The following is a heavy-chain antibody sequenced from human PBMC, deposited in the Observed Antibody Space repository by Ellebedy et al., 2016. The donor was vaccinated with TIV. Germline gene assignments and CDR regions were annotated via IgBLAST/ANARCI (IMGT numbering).Heavy chain of an antibody. Sequence: PGGSLRLSCAASGFTFSSYSMNWVRKAQGKGQEWDSSISSISGTIYYADSVKGRVTISREKSKNSLYLPMNSLRDEDTAVYYCSRDYDFWKAFDYWGQGTLVTVSS. D-gene: IGHD3-3*01. V-gene: IGHV3-48*02. CDR1: GFTFSSYS. J-gene: IGHJ4*02. CDR3: SRDYDFWKAFDY. CDR2: ISSISGTI.